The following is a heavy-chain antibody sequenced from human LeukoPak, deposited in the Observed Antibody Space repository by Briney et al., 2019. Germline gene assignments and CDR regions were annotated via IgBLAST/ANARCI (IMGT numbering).Heavy chain of an antibody. V-gene: IGHV4-61*02. CDR2: IYSSGST. CDR3: ARVFDSGSQAYFYYMDV. D-gene: IGHD3-10*01. Sequence: SQTLSLTCTVSGGSISSGSYYWSWIRQPAGKGLEWIGRIYSSGSTNYHPSLKSRVTMSVDTAKNQCSLKVSSVTAADTAVYYCARVFDSGSQAYFYYMDVWGKGTTVTISS. CDR1: GGSISSGSYY. J-gene: IGHJ6*03.